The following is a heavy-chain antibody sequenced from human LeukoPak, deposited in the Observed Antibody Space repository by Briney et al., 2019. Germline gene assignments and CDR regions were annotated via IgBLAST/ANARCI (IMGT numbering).Heavy chain of an antibody. CDR3: AISGSYSAAFDY. J-gene: IGHJ4*02. CDR2: INPSGGST. CDR1: GYTFTIYY. Sequence: ASVNVSFKASGYTFTIYYMHWVRQAPGQGLEWLGIINPSGGSTSYAQKFQGRVTMTRDTSTSTVYMELSSLRSEDTAVYYCAISGSYSAAFDYWGQGTLVTVSS. V-gene: IGHV1-46*01. D-gene: IGHD1-26*01.